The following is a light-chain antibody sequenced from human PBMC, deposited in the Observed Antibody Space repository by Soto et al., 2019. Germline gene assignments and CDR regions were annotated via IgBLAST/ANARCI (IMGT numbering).Light chain of an antibody. CDR1: NSDVGGYNF. Sequence: QSALTQPAFVSGSPGQSITISCTGTNSDVGGYNFVSWYQQHPGKVPKLMIYDVTNRPSGVSNRFSGSKSGNTASLTISGLQAEDEADYYCSSYTSSSTLVFGTGIKLTVL. V-gene: IGLV2-14*01. CDR3: SSYTSSSTLV. CDR2: DVT. J-gene: IGLJ1*01.